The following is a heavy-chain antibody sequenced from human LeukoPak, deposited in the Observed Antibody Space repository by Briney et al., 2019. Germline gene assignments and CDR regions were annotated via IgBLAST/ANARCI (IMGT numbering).Heavy chain of an antibody. CDR1: GYTFTGYF. Sequence: GASVTVSRTASGYTFTGYFMHWVRQAPGQGLEWMGWINLNSGGTNYAQKFQGSVTMTRDTSISTVYMELDRLRSDDTAVYYCASLWFGEFQDYWGQGTLVTVSS. CDR2: INLNSGGT. CDR3: ASLWFGEFQDY. J-gene: IGHJ4*02. V-gene: IGHV1-2*02. D-gene: IGHD3-10*01.